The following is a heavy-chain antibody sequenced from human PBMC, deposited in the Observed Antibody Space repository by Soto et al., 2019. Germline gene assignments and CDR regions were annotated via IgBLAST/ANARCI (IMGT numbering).Heavy chain of an antibody. CDR2: ISGSGGST. V-gene: IGHV3-23*01. J-gene: IGHJ4*02. Sequence: GGSLRLSCAASGFTFNSYAMSWVRQAPGKGLEWVSAISGSGGSTYYADSVKGRFTISRDNSKNTLYLQMNSLRAEDTAVYYCAKEQDYGDYVDYFDYWGQGTLVTVSS. D-gene: IGHD4-17*01. CDR1: GFTFNSYA. CDR3: AKEQDYGDYVDYFDY.